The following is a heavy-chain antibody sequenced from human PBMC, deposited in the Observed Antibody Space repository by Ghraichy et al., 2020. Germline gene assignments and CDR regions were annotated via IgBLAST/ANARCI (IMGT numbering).Heavy chain of an antibody. CDR3: ARDNMITFGGVIANYYYGMDV. CDR1: GFTVSSNY. V-gene: IGHV3-66*01. D-gene: IGHD3-16*02. J-gene: IGHJ6*02. CDR2: IYSGGST. Sequence: GGSLRLSCAASGFTVSSNYMSWVRQAPGKGLEWVSVIYSGGSTYYADSVKGRFTISRDNSKNTLYLQMNSLRAEDTAVYYCARDNMITFGGVIANYYYGMDVWGQGTTVTVSS.